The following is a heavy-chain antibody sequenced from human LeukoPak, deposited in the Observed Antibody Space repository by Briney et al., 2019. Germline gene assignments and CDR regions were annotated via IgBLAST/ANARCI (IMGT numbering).Heavy chain of an antibody. CDR3: AKGSGGPLFDY. Sequence: GGSLRLSCAASGFTFSSHAMSWVRQAPGKGLEWVSTISGSADGTHYRDSVKGRFTISRDNSKNTSFLQMNSLSAEDTAVYYCAKGSGGPLFDYWGPGTLVTVS. D-gene: IGHD6-19*01. CDR1: GFTFSSHA. CDR2: ISGSADGT. V-gene: IGHV3-23*01. J-gene: IGHJ4*02.